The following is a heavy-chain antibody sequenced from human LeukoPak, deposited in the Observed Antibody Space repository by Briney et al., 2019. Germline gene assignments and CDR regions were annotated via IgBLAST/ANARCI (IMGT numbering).Heavy chain of an antibody. D-gene: IGHD6-19*01. CDR1: GASISSSAYY. CDR2: IYYSGNT. CDR3: ARSSGWLDSMDV. J-gene: IGHJ6*03. Sequence: SETLSLTCIISGASISSSAYYWGWIRQPPGKGLEWIGTIYYSGNTYYNPSLKSRVTISVDTSKNQFSLKLSSVTAADTAVYYCARSSGWLDSMDVWGKGTTVTISS. V-gene: IGHV4-39*01.